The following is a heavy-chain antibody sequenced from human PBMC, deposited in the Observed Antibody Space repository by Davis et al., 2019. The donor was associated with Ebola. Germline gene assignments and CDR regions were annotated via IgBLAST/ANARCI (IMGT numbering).Heavy chain of an antibody. CDR1: GFTFCSYG. D-gene: IGHD2-15*01. CDR3: ARDKEDCSGGRCYLYNWLDP. V-gene: IGHV3-33*01. Sequence: GESLKIPCAASGFTFCSYGMNWVRQAPGKGLEWVALIWYDGSNKYYADSVKGRFTISRDNSKNMLYLQMNSLRAEDTSVYYCARDKEDCSGGRCYLYNWLDPWGQGTLVTVSS. CDR2: IWYDGSNK. J-gene: IGHJ5*02.